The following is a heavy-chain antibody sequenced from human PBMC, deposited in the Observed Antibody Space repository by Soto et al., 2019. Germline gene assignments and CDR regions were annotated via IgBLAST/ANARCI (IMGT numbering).Heavy chain of an antibody. CDR3: ARENGGIVDC. J-gene: IGHJ4*02. V-gene: IGHV1-3*01. Sequence: QVQLVQSGAEVKKPGASVRVSCQGYGYIFTTHAIHWVRQAPGQRLEWMGWINAGRGDAKYSPNFQGRVTIISDRSASAYMDLSRLRFEDTAGYYWARENGGIVDCWGQGTLVTVSS. D-gene: IGHD7-27*01. CDR1: GYIFTTHA. CDR2: INAGRGDA.